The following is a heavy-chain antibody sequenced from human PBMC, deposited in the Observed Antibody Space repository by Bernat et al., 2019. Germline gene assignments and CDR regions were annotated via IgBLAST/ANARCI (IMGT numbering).Heavy chain of an antibody. V-gene: IGHV1-2*04. Sequence: QVQLVQSGAEVKKPGASVKVSCKASGYTFTGYYMHWVRQAPGQGLEWMGWINPNSRGTNYAQKFQGWINMTRETSISTAYMELSRLRSDDTAVYCCARGYCSSTSCYTPYYFDYWGQGTLVTVSS. D-gene: IGHD2-2*02. CDR3: ARGYCSSTSCYTPYYFDY. J-gene: IGHJ4*02. CDR2: INPNSRGT. CDR1: GYTFTGYY.